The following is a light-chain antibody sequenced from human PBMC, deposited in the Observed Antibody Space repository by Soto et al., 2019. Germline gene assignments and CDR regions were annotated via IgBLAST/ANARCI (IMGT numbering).Light chain of an antibody. V-gene: IGKV3D-20*02. CDR3: QQYNNWPGT. J-gene: IGKJ1*01. CDR1: QSVSSGY. CDR2: ETS. Sequence: EIVLTQSPGTLSLSPGERATLSCRASQSVSSGYLAWYQQKPGQPPRVLIYETSSRATGIPDRFSGSGSGTEFTLTISSLQSEDFGVYYCQQYNNWPGTFGQGTKVDIK.